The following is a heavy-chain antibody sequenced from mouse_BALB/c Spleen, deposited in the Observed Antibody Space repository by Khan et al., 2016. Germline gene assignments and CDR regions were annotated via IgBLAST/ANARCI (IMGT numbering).Heavy chain of an antibody. J-gene: IGHJ3*01. CDR2: INTNTGEP. Sequence: QIQLVPSGPELKKPGETVKISCKASGYTFTNYGMNWVKQAPGKGLKWMGWINTNTGEPTYAEEFKGRFAFSLETSARTAYLQINNLKNEDTGTYFCAEDYYGSNWFAYWGQGTLVTVSA. CDR3: AEDYYGSNWFAY. D-gene: IGHD1-1*01. CDR1: GYTFTNYG. V-gene: IGHV9-3*02.